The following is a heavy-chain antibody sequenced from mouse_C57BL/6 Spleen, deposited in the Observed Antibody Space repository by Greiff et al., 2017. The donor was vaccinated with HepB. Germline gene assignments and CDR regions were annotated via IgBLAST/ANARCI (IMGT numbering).Heavy chain of an antibody. Sequence: EVQLVESGGGLVQPGGSLSLSCAASGFTFTDYYMSWVRQPPGKALEWLGFISNKANGYTSEYSASVKGRFTISRDNSQSILYLQMNALSAEDSATYYCARYPLYDGYFYWYFDAGGTGTTVTVSP. J-gene: IGHJ1*03. CDR3: ARYPLYDGYFYWYFDA. CDR1: GFTFTDYY. CDR2: ISNKANGYTS. D-gene: IGHD2-3*01. V-gene: IGHV7-3*01.